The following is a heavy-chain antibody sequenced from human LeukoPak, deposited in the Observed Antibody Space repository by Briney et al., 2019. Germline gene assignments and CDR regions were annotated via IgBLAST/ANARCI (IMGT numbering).Heavy chain of an antibody. CDR1: GYTFTSYY. V-gene: IGHV1-46*01. J-gene: IGHJ4*02. CDR3: ARVGRVRGYSYGSFDY. D-gene: IGHD5-18*01. CDR2: INPGGGST. Sequence: ASVKVSCKASGYTFTSYYMHWVRQAPGQGLEWMGIINPGGGSTSYAQKFQGRVTMTRDTSTSTVYMELSSLRSEDTAVYYCARVGRVRGYSYGSFDYWGQGTLVTVSS.